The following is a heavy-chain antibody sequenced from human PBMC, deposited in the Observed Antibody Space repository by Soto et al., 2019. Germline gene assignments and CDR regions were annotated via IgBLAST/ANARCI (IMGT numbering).Heavy chain of an antibody. CDR3: ARLNSDYAVDY. CDR2: ISTWNDGK. D-gene: IGHD5-12*01. V-gene: IGHV1-18*04. Sequence: ASVKVSCKPSGYTFTSYGFSWVRQAPGQGPEWMGWISTWNDGKTDAQKFRGRVAMTTDTSTSTAYMELRSLRSDDTAVYYCARLNSDYAVDYWGQGTLVTVSS. J-gene: IGHJ4*02. CDR1: GYTFTSYG.